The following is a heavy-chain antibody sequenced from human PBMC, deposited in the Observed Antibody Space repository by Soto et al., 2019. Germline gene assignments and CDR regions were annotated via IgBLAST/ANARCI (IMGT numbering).Heavy chain of an antibody. CDR1: GFSFSIYS. CDR3: ARSGSGSYYPHNWFDP. D-gene: IGHD3-10*01. J-gene: IGHJ5*02. Sequence: GGSLRLSCAASGFSFSIYSMNWFRQAPGKGLEWVSSISSSSSHIYYADSVKGRFTISRDNAKNSLYLQMNSLRAEDTAVYNCARSGSGSYYPHNWFDPWGQGTLVTVSS. CDR2: ISSSSSHI. V-gene: IGHV3-21*01.